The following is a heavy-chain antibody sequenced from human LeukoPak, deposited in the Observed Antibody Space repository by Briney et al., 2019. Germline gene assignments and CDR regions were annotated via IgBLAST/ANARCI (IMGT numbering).Heavy chain of an antibody. V-gene: IGHV3-23*01. D-gene: IGHD3-22*01. Sequence: GGSLRLSCAASGFTFAGYAMTWVRQAPGKGLEWVPLISGSGGSTYYADVVKGRFTISRDNAKNSLYLQMNSLRVEDTAVYYCAGPTYYYDSTGSLNWGQGILITVSS. J-gene: IGHJ4*02. CDR3: AGPTYYYDSTGSLN. CDR2: ISGSGGST. CDR1: GFTFAGYA.